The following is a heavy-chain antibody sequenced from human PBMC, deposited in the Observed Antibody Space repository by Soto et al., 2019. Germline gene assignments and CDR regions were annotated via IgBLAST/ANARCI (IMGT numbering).Heavy chain of an antibody. D-gene: IGHD2-15*01. J-gene: IGHJ4*02. CDR3: ASGGGGISGDY. V-gene: IGHV4-31*03. Sequence: QVQLQESGPGLVKPSQTLSLTCTVSGGSISSGGYYWSWIRQHPGKGLEWIGYIYYSGSTYYNPSLKSGFTISVDTFKTQLALKLRAVTAAATAVYYCASGGGGISGDYWGQGTLVTISS. CDR2: IYYSGST. CDR1: GGSISSGGYY.